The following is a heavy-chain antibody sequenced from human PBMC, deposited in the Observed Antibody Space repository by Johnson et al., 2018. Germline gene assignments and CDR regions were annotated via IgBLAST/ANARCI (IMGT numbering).Heavy chain of an antibody. CDR2: IYTSGST. Sequence: QVQLQESGPGLVKXSQTXSLXCTVSGGSISSGSYYWSWIRQPAGKGLEWIGRIYTSGSTNYNPSLKSRVTISVDTSKNQFSLKLSSVTAADTAVYYWARGLDDWHDAFDIWGQGTMVTVSS. V-gene: IGHV4-61*02. D-gene: IGHD1-1*01. CDR1: GGSISSGSYY. CDR3: ARGLDDWHDAFDI. J-gene: IGHJ3*02.